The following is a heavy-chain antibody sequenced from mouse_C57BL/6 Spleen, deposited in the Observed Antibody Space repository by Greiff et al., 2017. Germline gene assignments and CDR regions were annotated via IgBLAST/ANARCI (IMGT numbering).Heavy chain of an antibody. V-gene: IGHV1-53*01. CDR2: INPSNGGT. CDR1: CYTFTCCW. J-gene: IGHJ1*03. D-gene: IGHD3-1*01. Sequence: QVQLQPPATELVKPGASVMLCCNASCYTFTCCWLHGVKQRPGQGLELIGNINPSNGGTNYNEKFKSKATLTVDKSSSTAYMQLSSLTSEDSAVYYCARSGDDDWYFDVWGTGTTVTVSS. CDR3: ARSGDDDWYFDV.